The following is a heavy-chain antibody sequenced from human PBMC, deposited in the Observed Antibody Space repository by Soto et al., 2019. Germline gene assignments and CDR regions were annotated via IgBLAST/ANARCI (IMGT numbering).Heavy chain of an antibody. CDR3: ARDRGVYCPNGVCYSEGYYYGMDV. V-gene: IGHV1-18*04. J-gene: IGHJ6*02. CDR2: ISPYNGNT. CDR1: GYTFTNYY. Sequence: GASVKVSCKASGYTFTNYYISWVRQAPGQGLEWMGWISPYNGNTNYAQKFQGRVTMTTDTSTSTAYMELRSLRSDDTAVFYCARDRGVYCPNGVCYSEGYYYGMDVWGQGTTVTV. D-gene: IGHD2-8*01.